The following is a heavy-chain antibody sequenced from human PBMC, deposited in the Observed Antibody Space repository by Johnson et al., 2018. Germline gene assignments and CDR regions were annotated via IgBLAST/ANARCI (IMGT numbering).Heavy chain of an antibody. CDR3: AKDLLVNTLTVLIVTPDAFHI. CDR2: ISGTGGAT. J-gene: IGHJ3*02. Sequence: VQLVESGGGLVQPGGSLRLSCAASGFSFSSHTMNWVRQAPGKGLEWVSSISGTGGATHYSQSVRGRFTIPRSNSNITVSLQMNNLRAEDTAVYYWAKDLLVNTLTVLIVTPDAFHIWGQGTMVTLSS. CDR1: GFSFSSHT. V-gene: IGHV3-23*04. D-gene: IGHD2-15*01.